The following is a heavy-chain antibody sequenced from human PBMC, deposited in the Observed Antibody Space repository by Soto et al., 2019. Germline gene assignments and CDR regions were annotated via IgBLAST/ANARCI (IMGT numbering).Heavy chain of an antibody. J-gene: IGHJ4*02. CDR3: VRGYNSFDS. CDR2: SRNRANSHTT. CDR1: GFTFSDHF. V-gene: IGHV3-72*01. Sequence: EVQLVESGGGLVQPGGSLRLSCVASGFTFSDHFMDWVRQAPGKGLEWVARSRNRANSHTTEYPASVKSRFSISRDNSKTALYLQMNSLQTDDTAVYYCVRGYNSFDSWGQGSLVTVSS. D-gene: IGHD1-20*01.